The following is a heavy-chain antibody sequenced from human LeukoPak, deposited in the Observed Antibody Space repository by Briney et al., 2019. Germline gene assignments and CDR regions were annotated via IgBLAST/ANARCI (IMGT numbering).Heavy chain of an antibody. CDR3: ARDDYYDSSGYLVY. CDR2: IIPILGIA. V-gene: IGHV1-69*04. J-gene: IGHJ4*02. D-gene: IGHD3-22*01. Sequence: SVKVSCKASGGTFSSYAISWVRQAPGQGLEWMGRIIPILGIANYAQKFQGRVTITADKSTSTAYMELSSLRSEDTAVYYCARDDYYDSSGYLVYWGQGTLVTVSS. CDR1: GGTFSSYA.